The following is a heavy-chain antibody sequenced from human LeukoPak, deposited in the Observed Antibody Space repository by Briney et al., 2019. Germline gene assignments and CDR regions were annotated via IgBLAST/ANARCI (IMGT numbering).Heavy chain of an antibody. J-gene: IGHJ4*02. CDR3: VRSQGIAAAGLDY. V-gene: IGHV1-2*06. D-gene: IGHD6-13*01. CDR2: INPNSGGT. CDR1: GYTFTGYY. Sequence: ASVKVSCKASGYTFTGYYMHWVRQAPGQGLEWMGRINPNSGGTNYAQKFQGKVTMTRDTSISTAYMELSRLRSDDTAVYYCVRSQGIAAAGLDYWGQGTLVTVSS.